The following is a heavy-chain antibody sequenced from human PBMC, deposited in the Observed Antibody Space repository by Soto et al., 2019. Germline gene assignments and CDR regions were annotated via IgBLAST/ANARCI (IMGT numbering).Heavy chain of an antibody. D-gene: IGHD6-6*01. Sequence: SETLSLTCTVSGGSISSYYWSWIRQPAGKGLEWIGRIYTSGSTNYNPSLKSRVTMSVDTSKNQFSLKLSSVTAADTAVYYCAGGQLGRDYYGMDVWGQGTTVTVSS. CDR3: AGGQLGRDYYGMDV. CDR2: IYTSGST. CDR1: GGSISSYY. V-gene: IGHV4-4*07. J-gene: IGHJ6*02.